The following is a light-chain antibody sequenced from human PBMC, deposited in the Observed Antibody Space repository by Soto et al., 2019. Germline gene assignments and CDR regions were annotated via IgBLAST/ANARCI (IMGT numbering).Light chain of an antibody. Sequence: EIVLTQSPATLSLSPGERATLSCRASQSVSSYLALYQQKPGQAPRLLIYDASNRATGIPARFSGSGSGTDFTLTISSLEPEDFAVYYCQQRSNWSTFGQGTRLEI. CDR3: QQRSNWST. CDR1: QSVSSY. J-gene: IGKJ5*01. V-gene: IGKV3-11*01. CDR2: DAS.